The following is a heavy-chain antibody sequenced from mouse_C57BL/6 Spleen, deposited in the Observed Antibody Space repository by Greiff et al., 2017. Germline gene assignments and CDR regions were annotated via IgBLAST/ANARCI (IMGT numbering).Heavy chain of an antibody. CDR1: GYTFTSYW. V-gene: IGHV1-64*01. Sequence: VQLQQPGAELVKPGASVKLSCKASGYTFTSYWMHWVKQRPGQGLEWIGMIHPNSGSTNYNAKFKSKATLTVDKSSSTAYMQLSSLTSEDSAVYYCARGDGYYEAWFAYWGQGTLVTVSA. CDR2: IHPNSGST. J-gene: IGHJ3*01. CDR3: ARGDGYYEAWFAY. D-gene: IGHD2-3*01.